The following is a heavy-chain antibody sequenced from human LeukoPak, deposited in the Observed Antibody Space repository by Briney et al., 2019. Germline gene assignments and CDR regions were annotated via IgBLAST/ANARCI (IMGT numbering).Heavy chain of an antibody. CDR2: ISYDGSKK. CDR3: ARRASHLMYSSGKRHYFDY. D-gene: IGHD3-22*01. Sequence: GGSLRLSCAASGFTFNNYGMHWVRQAPGKGLEWVAVISYDGSKKYSADSVRGRFTISRDNFKSTLYLQMNGLRVEDTAVYYCARRASHLMYSSGKRHYFDYWGQGTLVTVSS. CDR1: GFTFNNYG. J-gene: IGHJ4*02. V-gene: IGHV3-30*03.